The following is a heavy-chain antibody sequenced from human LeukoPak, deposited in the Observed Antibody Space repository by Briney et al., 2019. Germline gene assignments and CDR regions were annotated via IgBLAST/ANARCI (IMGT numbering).Heavy chain of an antibody. CDR2: ISGNGGST. CDR1: GFTLSTYT. J-gene: IGHJ4*02. D-gene: IGHD3-22*01. Sequence: GGSLTLSCAASGFTLSTYTMHWVSQAPGKGLEYVSTISGNGGSTYYGNSVKGRFTISRDNSKNTVYLQMGSLITEYTPVYYCAKGHVDGEGYYYFDYWGQGTLVTVSS. CDR3: AKGHVDGEGYYYFDY. V-gene: IGHV3-64*01.